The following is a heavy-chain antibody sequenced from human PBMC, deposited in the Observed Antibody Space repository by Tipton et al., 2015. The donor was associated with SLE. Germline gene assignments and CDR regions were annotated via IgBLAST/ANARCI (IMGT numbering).Heavy chain of an antibody. CDR2: INSDGSST. D-gene: IGHD2-15*01. V-gene: IGHV3-74*01. CDR1: GFTFSSYW. CDR3: AREGAGYCSGGSCPCDY. Sequence: SLRLSCAASGFTFSSYWMHWVRQAPGKGLVWVSRINSDGSSTSYADSVKGRFTISRDNAKNTLYLQMNSLRAEDTAVYYCAREGAGYCSGGSCPCDYWGQGTLVTVSS. J-gene: IGHJ4*02.